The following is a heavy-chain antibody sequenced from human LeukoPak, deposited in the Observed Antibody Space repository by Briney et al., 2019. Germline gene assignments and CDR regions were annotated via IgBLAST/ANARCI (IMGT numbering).Heavy chain of an antibody. CDR2: IYYSGST. Sequence: PSETLPLTCTVSGGSISSYYWSWIRQPPGKGLEWIGYIYYSGSTNYNPSLKSRVTISVDTSKNQFSLKLSSVTAADTAVYYCARVGEMATIFDYWGQGTLVTVSS. CDR1: GGSISSYY. D-gene: IGHD5-24*01. CDR3: ARVGEMATIFDY. V-gene: IGHV4-59*01. J-gene: IGHJ4*02.